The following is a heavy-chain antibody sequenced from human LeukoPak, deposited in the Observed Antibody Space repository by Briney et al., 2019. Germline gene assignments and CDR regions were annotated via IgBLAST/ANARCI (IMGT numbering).Heavy chain of an antibody. CDR3: ARDLKSYRLLGYLDY. CDR1: GGTFISYA. CDR2: IIPIFGTA. Sequence: ASVKVSCKASGGTFISYAISWVRQAPGQGLEWMGGIIPIFGTANYAQKFQGRVTITADESTSTAYMELSSLRSEDTAVYYCARDLKSYRLLGYLDYWGQGTLVTVSS. D-gene: IGHD1-26*01. J-gene: IGHJ4*02. V-gene: IGHV1-69*13.